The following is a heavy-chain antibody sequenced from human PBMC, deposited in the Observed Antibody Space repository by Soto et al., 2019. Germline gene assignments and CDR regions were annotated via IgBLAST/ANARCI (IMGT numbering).Heavy chain of an antibody. CDR2: ISYDGSNK. CDR3: ARESSGWTAEYFQH. CDR1: GFTFSSYA. V-gene: IGHV3-30-3*01. Sequence: GALRLSCAASGFTFSSYAMHWVRQAPGKGLEWVAVISYDGSNKYYADSVKGRFTISRDNSKNTLYLQMNSLRAEDTAVYYCARESSGWTAEYFQHWGQGTLVTVSS. J-gene: IGHJ1*01. D-gene: IGHD6-19*01.